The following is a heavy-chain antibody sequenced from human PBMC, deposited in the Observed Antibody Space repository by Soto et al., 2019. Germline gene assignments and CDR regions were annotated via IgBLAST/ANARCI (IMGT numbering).Heavy chain of an antibody. V-gene: IGHV4-39*02. CDR3: GRLAEAATGHTDFDF. J-gene: IGHJ4*02. Sequence: SETLSLTCTVSGASIKSRNYFWGWIRQPPGKGLEFVGSIHSSGGTYYNPSRKSRVTVSVDLSNSHFSLSLKSLTATDTAVYYCGRLAEAATGHTDFDFWGQGTLVTVSS. CDR1: GASIKSRNYF. CDR2: IHSSGGT. D-gene: IGHD2-15*01.